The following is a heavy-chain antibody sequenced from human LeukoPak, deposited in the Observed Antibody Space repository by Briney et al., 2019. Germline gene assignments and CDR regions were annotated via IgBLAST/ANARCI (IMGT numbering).Heavy chain of an antibody. D-gene: IGHD1-1*01. CDR3: ARDPRTVRI. J-gene: IGHJ4*02. V-gene: IGHV3-7*01. Sequence: GGSLRLSCAASGFTFSNFRMNWVRQAPGKGLEWVANIKQDGSEKYYVDSVKGRFIISRDNAKNSLYLQMNSLRVEDTAVYYCARDPRTVRIWGQGTLVTVSS. CDR2: IKQDGSEK. CDR1: GFTFSNFR.